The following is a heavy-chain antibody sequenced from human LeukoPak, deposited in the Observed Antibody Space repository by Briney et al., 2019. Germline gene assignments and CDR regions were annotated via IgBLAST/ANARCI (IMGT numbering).Heavy chain of an antibody. CDR3: ARRVYDDYFDY. CDR1: GGSISSYY. D-gene: IGHD5/OR15-5a*01. Sequence: PSETLSLTCTVSGGSISSYYWSWIRQPPGKGLEWIGYIYYSGSTNYNPSLKSRVTISVDTSKNQFSLKLSSVTAADTAIYYCARRVYDDYFDYWGPGILVTVSS. V-gene: IGHV4-59*08. CDR2: IYYSGST. J-gene: IGHJ4*02.